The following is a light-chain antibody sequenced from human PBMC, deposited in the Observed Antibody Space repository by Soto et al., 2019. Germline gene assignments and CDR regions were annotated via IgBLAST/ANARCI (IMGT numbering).Light chain of an antibody. J-gene: IGLJ1*01. CDR1: SGDVGGHNL. CDR2: EVT. CDR3: CSYAGNSEV. V-gene: IGLV2-23*02. Sequence: QSALTQPASVSGSPGQSITIPCTGTSGDVGGHNLVSWYQQHPGKAPKLMIYEVTERPSGVSNRFSGSKSGNTASLTISGLQPDDEADYYCCSYAGNSEVFGTGTKLTVL.